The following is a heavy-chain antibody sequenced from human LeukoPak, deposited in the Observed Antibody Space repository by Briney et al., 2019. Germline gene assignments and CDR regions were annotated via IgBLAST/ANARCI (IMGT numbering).Heavy chain of an antibody. CDR3: AIGGTYGSGS. Sequence: GSLRLSCAASGFTFANTWMHWVRQGPGKGLVWVSLINNDGSTTNYADSVKGRFTISRDNAKNTVYLQMNSLRAEDTAVYYCAIGGTYGSGSWGQGTLVTVSS. CDR2: INNDGSTT. D-gene: IGHD3-10*01. V-gene: IGHV3-74*01. J-gene: IGHJ4*02. CDR1: GFTFANTW.